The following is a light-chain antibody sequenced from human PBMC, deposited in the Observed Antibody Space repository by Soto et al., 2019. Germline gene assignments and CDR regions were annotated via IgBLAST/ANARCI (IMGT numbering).Light chain of an antibody. Sequence: DIPMTQSPSSLSASVGDRVTITCRASQTIINYLNWYQQKPGKAPKLLIYAASSLQRGVPSRFSGSGSGTDFTFIISSLQPEDFATYYGQQSYTTPYTFGQGTNLEI. V-gene: IGKV1-39*01. J-gene: IGKJ2*01. CDR1: QTIINY. CDR2: AAS. CDR3: QQSYTTPYT.